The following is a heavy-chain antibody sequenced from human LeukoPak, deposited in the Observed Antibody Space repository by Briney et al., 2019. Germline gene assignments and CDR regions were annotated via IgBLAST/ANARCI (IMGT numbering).Heavy chain of an antibody. Sequence: GGSLRLSCAASGFTFSSYGMSWVRQAPGKGLEWVSAISGSGGSTYYADSVKGRFTISRDNSKNTLYLQMNSLRAEDTAVYYCAKVAEGLRWLVRYYCYYMDVWGKGTTVTISS. V-gene: IGHV3-23*01. J-gene: IGHJ6*03. CDR2: ISGSGGST. CDR3: AKVAEGLRWLVRYYCYYMDV. D-gene: IGHD6-19*01. CDR1: GFTFSSYG.